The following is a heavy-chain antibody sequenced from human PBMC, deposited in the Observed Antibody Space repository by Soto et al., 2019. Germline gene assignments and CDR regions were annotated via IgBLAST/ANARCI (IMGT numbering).Heavy chain of an antibody. D-gene: IGHD3-3*01. Sequence: PSETLSLTCTVSGGSISSGGYYWSWIRQHPGKGLEWIGYSYYSGSTYYNPSLKSRVTISVDTSKNQFSLKLSSVTAADTAVYYCARVGITIFGVAFDYWGQGTLVTVSS. CDR3: ARVGITIFGVAFDY. CDR1: GGSISSGGYY. CDR2: SYYSGST. J-gene: IGHJ4*02. V-gene: IGHV4-31*03.